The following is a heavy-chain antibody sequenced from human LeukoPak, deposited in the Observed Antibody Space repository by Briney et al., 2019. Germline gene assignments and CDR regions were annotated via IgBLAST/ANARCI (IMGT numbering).Heavy chain of an antibody. V-gene: IGHV4-34*01. CDR1: GGSFSGYY. CDR3: ATTGYSSGWYLGY. J-gene: IGHJ4*02. CDR2: INHSGST. D-gene: IGHD6-19*01. Sequence: KTSETLSLTCAVYGGSFSGYYWSWIRQPPGKGLXXXXEINHSGSTNYNPSLKSRVTISVDTSKNQFSLKLSSVTAADTAVYYCATTGYSSGWYLGYWGQGTLVTVSS.